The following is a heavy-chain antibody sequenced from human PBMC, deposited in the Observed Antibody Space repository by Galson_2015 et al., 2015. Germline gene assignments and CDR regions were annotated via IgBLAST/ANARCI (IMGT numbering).Heavy chain of an antibody. D-gene: IGHD6-13*01. Sequence: SLRLSCAASGFTFSSYGMHWVRQAPGMGLEWVAVISYDGSNKYYADSVKGRFTISRDNSKNTLYLQMNSLRAEDTAVYYCAPRRGVTQQNLAAAGPKLLYYFDYWGQGTLVTVSS. CDR3: APRRGVTQQNLAAAGPKLLYYFDY. V-gene: IGHV3-30*03. CDR2: ISYDGSNK. J-gene: IGHJ4*02. CDR1: GFTFSSYG.